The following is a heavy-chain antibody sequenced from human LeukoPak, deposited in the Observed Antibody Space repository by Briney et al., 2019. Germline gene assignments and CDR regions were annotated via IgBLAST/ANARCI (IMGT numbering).Heavy chain of an antibody. Sequence: PGGSLRLSCAASGFTFSSYAMHWVRQAPGKGLEWEAVISYDGSNKYYADSVKGRFTISRDNSKNTLYLQMNSLRAEDTAVYYCARGGYYYDSSGYYLFDYWGQGTLVTVSS. CDR1: GFTFSSYA. CDR3: ARGGYYYDSSGYYLFDY. V-gene: IGHV3-30-3*01. CDR2: ISYDGSNK. J-gene: IGHJ4*02. D-gene: IGHD3-22*01.